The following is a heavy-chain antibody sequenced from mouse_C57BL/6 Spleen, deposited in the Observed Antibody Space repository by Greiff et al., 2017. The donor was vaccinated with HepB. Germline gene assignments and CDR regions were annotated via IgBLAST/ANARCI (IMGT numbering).Heavy chain of an antibody. V-gene: IGHV1-52*01. J-gene: IGHJ2*01. CDR3: AREGYLLFDY. CDR1: GYTFTSYW. Sequence: QVQLQQPGAELVRPGSSVKLSCKASGYTFTSYWMHWVQQRPIQGLEWIGNIDPSDSETHYNQKFKDKATLTVDKSSSTAYMPLSSLTSEDSAVYYCAREGYLLFDYWGQGTTLTVSS. D-gene: IGHD5-1*01. CDR2: IDPSDSET.